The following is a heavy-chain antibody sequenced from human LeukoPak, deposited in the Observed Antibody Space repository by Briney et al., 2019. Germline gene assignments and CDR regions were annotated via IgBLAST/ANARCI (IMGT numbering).Heavy chain of an antibody. Sequence: GGSLRLSCAASGFTFSSYWMHWLRQAPGKGLVWVSRINSDGSSTSYADSVKARFTISRDNAKNTLCLQMNSLRAEDTAVYYCARVPVSRAIDYWGQGTLVSVSS. V-gene: IGHV3-74*01. CDR3: ARVPVSRAIDY. D-gene: IGHD3-3*02. J-gene: IGHJ4*02. CDR1: GFTFSSYW. CDR2: INSDGSST.